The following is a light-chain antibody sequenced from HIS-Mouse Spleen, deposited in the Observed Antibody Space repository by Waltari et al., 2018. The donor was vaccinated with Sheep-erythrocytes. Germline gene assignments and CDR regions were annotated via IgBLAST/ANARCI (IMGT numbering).Light chain of an antibody. CDR2: KDS. CDR1: VLAKKY. V-gene: IGLV3-27*01. CDR3: QSYDSSLSGSV. Sequence: SYELTQPSSVSVSPGQTARITCSGDVLAKKYARWFQQKPGQAPVLVIYKDSERPSGIPERFSGSSSGTTVTLTISGAQAEDEADYYCQSYDSSLSGSVFGGGTKLTVL. J-gene: IGLJ2*01.